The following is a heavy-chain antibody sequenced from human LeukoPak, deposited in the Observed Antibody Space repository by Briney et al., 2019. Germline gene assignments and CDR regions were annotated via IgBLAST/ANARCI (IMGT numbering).Heavy chain of an antibody. CDR3: ARASGDVNGYTPYYFDY. V-gene: IGHV4-59*01. CDR2: IYYSGST. D-gene: IGHD5-24*01. Sequence: PSETLSLTCAVYGGSFSGYYWSWIRQPPGKGLEWIGYIYYSGSTNYNPSLKSRVTISLDTSKNQFSLKLSSVTAADTAVYYCARASGDVNGYTPYYFDYWGQGTLVTVSS. CDR1: GGSFSGYY. J-gene: IGHJ4*02.